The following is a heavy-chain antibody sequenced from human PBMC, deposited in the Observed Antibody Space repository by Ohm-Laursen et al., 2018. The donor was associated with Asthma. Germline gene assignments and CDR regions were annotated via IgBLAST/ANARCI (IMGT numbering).Heavy chain of an antibody. D-gene: IGHD3-22*01. CDR2: IYYSGLT. Sequence: TLSLTCPVSGGSISSGGSSWSWIRQPPGKGLEWIGYIYYSGLTYSNPSLRSRVIISVDTSKNQFSLNLTSVTAADTAVYYCARGAFYYESTGYYFFDHWGQGALVTVSS. J-gene: IGHJ4*02. CDR1: GGSISSGGSS. CDR3: ARGAFYYESTGYYFFDH. V-gene: IGHV4-31*03.